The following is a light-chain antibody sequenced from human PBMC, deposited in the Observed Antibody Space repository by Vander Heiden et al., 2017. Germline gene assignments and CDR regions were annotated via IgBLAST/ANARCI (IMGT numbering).Light chain of an antibody. V-gene: IGKV3-15*01. CDR1: QSLSGH. CDR2: GAS. J-gene: IGKJ1*01. Sequence: IVMTHSPATSSVSPGERATVSCRASQSLSGHLAWYQQTAGQAPRLLIHGASTSAAGIPARFSGSGSGTAFSITISGLQSEDFAVYFCQQYDKWPLTFGQGTRVEIK. CDR3: QQYDKWPLT.